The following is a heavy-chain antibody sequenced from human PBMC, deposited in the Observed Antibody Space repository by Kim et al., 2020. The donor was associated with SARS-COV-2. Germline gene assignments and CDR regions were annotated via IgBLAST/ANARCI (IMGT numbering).Heavy chain of an antibody. CDR1: GFTFSSYS. CDR3: ARDAEFSGRSYYDYVWGSYRHPYYFDY. V-gene: IGHV3-21*01. J-gene: IGHJ4*02. Sequence: GGSLRLSCAASGFTFSSYSMNWVRQAPGKGLEWVSSISSSSSYIYYADSVKGRFTISRDNAKNSLYLQMNSLRAEDTAVYYCARDAEFSGRSYYDYVWGSYRHPYYFDYWGQGTLVTVSS. D-gene: IGHD3-16*02. CDR2: ISSSSSYI.